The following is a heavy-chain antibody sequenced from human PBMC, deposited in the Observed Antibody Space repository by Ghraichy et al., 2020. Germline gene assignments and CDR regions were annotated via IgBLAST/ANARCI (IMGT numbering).Heavy chain of an antibody. CDR1: GYTFTGYY. V-gene: IGHV1-2*06. J-gene: IGHJ4*02. Sequence: ASVKVSCKASGYTFTGYYMHWVRQAPGQGLEWMGRINPNSGGTNYAQKFQGRVTMTRDTSISTAYMELSRLRSDDTAVYYCAIGDVTIFGVAAFDYWGQGTLVTVSS. CDR2: INPNSGGT. CDR3: AIGDVTIFGVAAFDY. D-gene: IGHD3-3*01.